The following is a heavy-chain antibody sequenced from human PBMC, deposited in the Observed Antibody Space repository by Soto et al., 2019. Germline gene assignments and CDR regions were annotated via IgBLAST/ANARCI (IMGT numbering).Heavy chain of an antibody. J-gene: IGHJ6*02. CDR1: GFTFSSYA. Sequence: PGGSLRLSCAASGFTFSSYAMSWVRQAPGKGLEWVSAISGSGGSTYYADSVKGRFTISRDNSKNTLYLQMNSLRAEDTAVYYCAKGPPSSSWNYYYYYGMDVWGQGTTVTVSS. CDR2: ISGSGGST. CDR3: AKGPPSSSWNYYYYYGMDV. D-gene: IGHD6-13*01. V-gene: IGHV3-23*01.